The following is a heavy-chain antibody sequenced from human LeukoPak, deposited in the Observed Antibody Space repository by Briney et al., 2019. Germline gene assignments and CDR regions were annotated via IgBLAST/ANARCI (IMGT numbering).Heavy chain of an antibody. D-gene: IGHD1-14*01. CDR1: GGSISSSSYY. Sequence: TSETLSLTCTVSGGSISSSSYYWGWIRQPPGKGLEWIGSIYYSGSTYYNPSLKSRVTISVDTSKNQFSLKLSSVTAADTAVYYCAFQDSPAWAFDIWGQGTMVTVSS. CDR3: AFQDSPAWAFDI. J-gene: IGHJ3*02. CDR2: IYYSGST. V-gene: IGHV4-39*01.